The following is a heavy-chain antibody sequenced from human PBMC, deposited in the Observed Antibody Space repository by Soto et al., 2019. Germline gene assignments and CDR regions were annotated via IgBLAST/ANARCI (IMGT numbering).Heavy chain of an antibody. CDR2: VIPMFGTP. J-gene: IGHJ4*02. V-gene: IGHV1-69*12. D-gene: IGHD6-19*01. CDR1: GDTFSSYA. Sequence: QVQLVQSGAEVKKPGSSVKVSCKASGDTFSSYAITWVRQAPGQGLEWMGGVIPMFGTPNYAQKFQDRVTITADDSTNTAYMDLSSLRSDDTDVYYCAISDSSGGGGDRGNWGQGTLVTVSS. CDR3: AISDSSGGGGDRGN.